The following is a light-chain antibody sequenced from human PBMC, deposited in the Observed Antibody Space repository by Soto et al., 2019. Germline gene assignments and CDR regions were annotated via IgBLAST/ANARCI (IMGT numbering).Light chain of an antibody. V-gene: IGKV3-15*01. CDR1: QSVSRN. Sequence: EILMTQSPSTLSVSPGERATLSCRASQSVSRNLAWYQQKPGQAPRLLIYGASTRATGIPARFSGSGSGTEFTLTISSLQSEDFALYYCQQYNNWPLTFGGGTKVDIK. J-gene: IGKJ4*01. CDR3: QQYNNWPLT. CDR2: GAS.